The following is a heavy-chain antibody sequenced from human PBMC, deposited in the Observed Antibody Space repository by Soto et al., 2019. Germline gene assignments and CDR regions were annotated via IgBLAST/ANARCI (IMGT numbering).Heavy chain of an antibody. CDR1: GGSISSGGYY. CDR2: IYYSGST. CDR3: ARKLVIASPEYYYYYGMDV. Sequence: QVQLQESGPGLVKPSQTLSLTCTVSGGSISSGGYYWSWIRQHPGKGLEWIGYIYYSGSTYYNPSLKSRVTISVDTSKNQFSLKLSSVTAADTAVYYCARKLVIASPEYYYYYGMDVWGQGTTVTVSS. V-gene: IGHV4-31*03. D-gene: IGHD6-13*01. J-gene: IGHJ6*02.